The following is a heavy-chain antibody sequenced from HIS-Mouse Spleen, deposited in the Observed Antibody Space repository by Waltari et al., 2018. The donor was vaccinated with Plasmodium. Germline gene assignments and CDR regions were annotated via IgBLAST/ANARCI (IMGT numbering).Heavy chain of an antibody. CDR3: ARAPIRDAFDI. Sequence: QVQLQQWGAGLLKPSETLSLTCAVYGGSFSGYYWSWIRQPPGKGLEWIGEIKPSGSTNDNPSLKSRVTISVDTSKNQVSLKLSSVTAADTAVYYCARAPIRDAFDIWGQGTMVTVSS. J-gene: IGHJ3*02. D-gene: IGHD3-9*01. V-gene: IGHV4-34*01. CDR2: IKPSGST. CDR1: GGSFSGYY.